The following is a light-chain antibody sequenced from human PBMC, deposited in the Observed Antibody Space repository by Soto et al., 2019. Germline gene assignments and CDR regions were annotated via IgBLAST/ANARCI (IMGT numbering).Light chain of an antibody. Sequence: HSALTQPASVSGSPGQSITISCTGTSSDIGDYNYVSWYQQYPGKVPKLVIYDVSHRPSGVSNRFSGSMSGNTASLTISGLQAEDEADYYCSSSTTTTSLVVFGGGTKLTVL. V-gene: IGLV2-14*01. CDR1: SSDIGDYNY. CDR3: SSSTTTTSLVV. CDR2: DVS. J-gene: IGLJ3*02.